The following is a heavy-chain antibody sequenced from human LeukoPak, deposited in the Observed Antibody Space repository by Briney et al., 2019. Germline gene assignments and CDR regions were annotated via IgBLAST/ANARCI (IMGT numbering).Heavy chain of an antibody. J-gene: IGHJ5*02. CDR3: ARAYDSSGYLEWLNP. CDR2: IYYSGST. Sequence: SETLSLTCTVSGGSISSGGYYWSWIRQHPGKGLEWIGYIYYSGSTYYNPSLKSRVTISVDTSKNQFSLKPSSVTAADTAVYYCARAYDSSGYLEWLNPWGQGTLVTVSS. CDR1: GGSISSGGYY. V-gene: IGHV4-31*03. D-gene: IGHD3-22*01.